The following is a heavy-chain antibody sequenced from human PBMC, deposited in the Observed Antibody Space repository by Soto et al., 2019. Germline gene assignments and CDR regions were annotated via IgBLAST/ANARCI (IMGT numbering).Heavy chain of an antibody. CDR2: IYYSGST. V-gene: IGHV4-39*07. CDR1: GGSISSSSYY. CDR3: ARDDGCGGCYWLPGYYGMDV. D-gene: IGHD2-21*02. J-gene: IGHJ6*02. Sequence: SETLSLTCTVSGGSISSSSYYWGWIRQPPGKGLEWIGSIYYSGSTYYNPSLKSRVTISVDTSKNQFSLKLSYVTAADTAVYYCARDDGCGGCYWLPGYYGMDVWGQGTTVTVSS.